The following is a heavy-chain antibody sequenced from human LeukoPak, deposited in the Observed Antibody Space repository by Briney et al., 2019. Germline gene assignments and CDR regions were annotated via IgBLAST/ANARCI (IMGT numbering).Heavy chain of an antibody. CDR3: AREERGNYYSRHSAFDI. V-gene: IGHV1-18*01. CDR1: SYTFTSYG. Sequence: ASVNVACKASSYTFTSYGINWVRQAPGQGLEWVGWITYNGNTNYAQQLQDRVTMTTDTSPGTAYMELRSLRSDDTAVYYCAREERGNYYSRHSAFDIWGQGTMVTVSS. J-gene: IGHJ3*02. D-gene: IGHD1-26*01. CDR2: ITYNGNT.